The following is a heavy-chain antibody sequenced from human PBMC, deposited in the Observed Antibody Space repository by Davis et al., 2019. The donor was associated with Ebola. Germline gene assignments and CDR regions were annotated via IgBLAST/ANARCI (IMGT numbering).Heavy chain of an antibody. J-gene: IGHJ4*02. D-gene: IGHD1-14*01. CDR2: ISSDSDYI. V-gene: IGHV3-21*01. CDR1: GFTFSTYS. CDR3: ARRTPPDY. Sequence: GESLKISCAASGFTFSTYSMSWVRQAPGKALEWVSSISSDSDYIYYADSAKGRFTISRDNSKNTLYLQMNSLRAEDTAVYYCARRTPPDYWGQGTLVTVSS.